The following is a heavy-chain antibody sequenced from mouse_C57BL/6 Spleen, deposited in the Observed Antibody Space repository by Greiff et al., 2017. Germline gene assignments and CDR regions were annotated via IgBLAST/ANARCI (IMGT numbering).Heavy chain of an antibody. J-gene: IGHJ1*03. Sequence: VQLKESDAELVKPGASVKISCKVSGYTFTDHTIHWMKQRPEQGLEWIGYIYPRDGSTKYNEKFKGKATLTADKSSSTAYMQLNSLTSEDSAVYFCASYYGSSYWYFDVWGTGTTVTVSS. CDR1: GYTFTDHT. CDR2: IYPRDGST. D-gene: IGHD1-1*01. CDR3: ASYYGSSYWYFDV. V-gene: IGHV1-78*01.